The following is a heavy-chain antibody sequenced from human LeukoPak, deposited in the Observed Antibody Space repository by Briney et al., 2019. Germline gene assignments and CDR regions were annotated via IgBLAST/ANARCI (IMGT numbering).Heavy chain of an antibody. Sequence: GPVKVSCKASGYTFTGYYMHWVRQAPGQGLEWMGWINPNSGDTNYAQKFQGWVTMTRDTSISTAYMELSRLKSDDTAVYYCAREVASSIAATNWFDPWGQGTLVTVSS. CDR1: GYTFTGYY. V-gene: IGHV1-2*04. CDR3: AREVASSIAATNWFDP. D-gene: IGHD6-6*01. CDR2: INPNSGDT. J-gene: IGHJ5*02.